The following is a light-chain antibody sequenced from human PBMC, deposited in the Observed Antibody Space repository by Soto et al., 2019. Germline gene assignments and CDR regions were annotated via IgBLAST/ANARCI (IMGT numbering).Light chain of an antibody. J-gene: IGKJ1*01. CDR3: QQYGSSPWT. Sequence: EIVLTQSPGTLSLSPGERATLSCRAGQSVSSSYLAWYQQKPGQAPRLLIYGASSRATGIPDRFSGSGSGTDFTLTISRLEPEHFAVYYCQQYGSSPWTFGQGTKVDIK. CDR1: QSVSSSY. V-gene: IGKV3-20*01. CDR2: GAS.